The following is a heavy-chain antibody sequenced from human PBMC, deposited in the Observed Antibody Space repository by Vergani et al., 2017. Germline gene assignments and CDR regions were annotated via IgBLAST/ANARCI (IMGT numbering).Heavy chain of an antibody. Sequence: EVQLVESGGGLVQPGGSLRLSCAVSGFTFSRYEMIWVRQAPGKGLGWVSYISSSGSITHYADSVKGRFTISRDNAKNSLYLQMNSLRAEDTAVYYCAREITGMDTYYFDYWGQGTLVTVSS. CDR2: ISSSGSIT. CDR3: AREITGMDTYYFDY. D-gene: IGHD5-18*01. J-gene: IGHJ4*02. V-gene: IGHV3-48*03. CDR1: GFTFSRYE.